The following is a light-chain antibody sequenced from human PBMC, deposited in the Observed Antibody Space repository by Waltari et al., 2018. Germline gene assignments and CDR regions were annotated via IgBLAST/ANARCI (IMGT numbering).Light chain of an antibody. Sequence: QLVLTQSPSASAPLGASVKLTCTLSSAHSTYAVAWHQQQPERGPRFLMRFNSDGSHTKGDGSPDRFSGSTSGAERSLSISSLQAEDEGDYYCQTWGTGAVFGGGTKLTVL. CDR3: QTWGTGAV. CDR2: FNSDGSH. V-gene: IGLV4-69*01. J-gene: IGLJ3*02. CDR1: SAHSTYA.